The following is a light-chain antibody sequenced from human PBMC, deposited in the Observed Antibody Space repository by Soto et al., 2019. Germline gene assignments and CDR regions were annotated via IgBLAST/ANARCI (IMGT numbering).Light chain of an antibody. J-gene: IGKJ2*01. V-gene: IGKV2D-30*01. CDR1: QSLVYIDGNTY. Sequence: DVVMNQSPLSLPVTLAQPASISCRSSQSLVYIDGNTYLTWFQQKPGQSPRRLIYKVSTWGSGVPGRFSGSGYSIDVTLKISSGGDEDVGVCYSLQGTQVPHTFGQGTKLEI. CDR2: KVS. CDR3: LQGTQVPHT.